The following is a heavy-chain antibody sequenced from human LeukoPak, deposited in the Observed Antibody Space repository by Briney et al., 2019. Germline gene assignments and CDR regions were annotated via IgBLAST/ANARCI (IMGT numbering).Heavy chain of an antibody. CDR2: FDPEDGET. D-gene: IGHD2-21*02. CDR3: ATYDCGGDCPSSDAFDI. CDR1: GYTLTELS. Sequence: ASVKVSCKVSGYTLTELSMHWVRQAPGKGLEWMGGFDPEDGETIYAQKFQGRVTMTEDTSTDTAYMELSSLRSEDTAVYYCATYDCGGDCPSSDAFDIWGQGTMVTVSS. J-gene: IGHJ3*02. V-gene: IGHV1-24*01.